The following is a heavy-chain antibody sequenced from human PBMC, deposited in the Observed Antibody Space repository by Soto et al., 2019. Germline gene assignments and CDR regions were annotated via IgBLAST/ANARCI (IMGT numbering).Heavy chain of an antibody. D-gene: IGHD2-2*01. CDR3: AKVAVVLAAMGKDYFDY. V-gene: IGHV3-23*01. Sequence: EVQLLESGGGLVQPGGSLRLSCAASGFTFSSYAMSWVRQAPEKGLEWVSAISGSGGSTYYADSVKGRFTISRDNSKNTLYLQMNSLRAEDTAVYYCAKVAVVLAAMGKDYFDYWGQGTLVTVSS. CDR2: ISGSGGST. J-gene: IGHJ4*02. CDR1: GFTFSSYA.